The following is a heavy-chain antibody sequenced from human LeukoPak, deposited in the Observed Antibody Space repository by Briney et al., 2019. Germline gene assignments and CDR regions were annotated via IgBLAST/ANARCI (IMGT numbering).Heavy chain of an antibody. D-gene: IGHD5-24*01. CDR3: ARHERDASLDHALDI. J-gene: IGHJ3*02. V-gene: IGHV4-59*08. Sequence: PSETLSLTCTVSGGSISSYYWSWIRQPPGKGLEWIGYIYYSGSTSYNPSRRSRVTILVDTSKNQFSLKLSSVTAADTAVYYCARHERDASLDHALDIWGQGTMVTVSS. CDR1: GGSISSYY. CDR2: IYYSGST.